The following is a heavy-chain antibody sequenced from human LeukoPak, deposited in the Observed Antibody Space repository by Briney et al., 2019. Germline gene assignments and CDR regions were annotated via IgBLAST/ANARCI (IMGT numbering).Heavy chain of an antibody. CDR2: ISSSGTTR. V-gene: IGHV3-48*03. CDR1: GFTFSGFE. Sequence: GGSLRLSCAASGFTFSGFEMNWVRQAPGKGLEWVSYISSSGTTRYYADSVEGRFTVSRDNAKNSLYLQMNSPRAEDTAVYYCARDPVNCGGDCYQAWGQGTLVTVSS. D-gene: IGHD2-21*02. J-gene: IGHJ5*02. CDR3: ARDPVNCGGDCYQA.